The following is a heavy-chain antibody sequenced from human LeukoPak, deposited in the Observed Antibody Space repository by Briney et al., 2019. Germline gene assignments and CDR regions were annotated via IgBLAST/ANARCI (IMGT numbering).Heavy chain of an antibody. CDR2: INSDGSRT. CDR1: GFTFSSYW. J-gene: IGHJ4*02. D-gene: IGHD1-26*01. Sequence: GGSLRLSCAASGFTFSSYWMHWVRQAPGKGLVWVSRINSDGSRTTYADSVTGRFTISRDNAKNTVYLQMNSLSAEDTAVYYCAKVGDSGSYFSLDYWGQGTLVTVSS. CDR3: AKVGDSGSYFSLDY. V-gene: IGHV3-74*01.